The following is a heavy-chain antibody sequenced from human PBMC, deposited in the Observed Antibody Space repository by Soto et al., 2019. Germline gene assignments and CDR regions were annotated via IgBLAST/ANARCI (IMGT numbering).Heavy chain of an antibody. D-gene: IGHD6-6*01. V-gene: IGHV3-23*01. CDR1: GFTFSSYA. J-gene: IGHJ6*03. Sequence: VQLLESGGGLVQPGGSLRLSCAASGFTFSSYAMSWVRQAPGKGLEWVSAISGSGGSTYYADSVKGRFTISRDNSKNTLYLQMNSLRAEDTAVYYCAKPPERASIAARSYYYYYMDVWGKGTTVTVSS. CDR3: AKPPERASIAARSYYYYYMDV. CDR2: ISGSGGST.